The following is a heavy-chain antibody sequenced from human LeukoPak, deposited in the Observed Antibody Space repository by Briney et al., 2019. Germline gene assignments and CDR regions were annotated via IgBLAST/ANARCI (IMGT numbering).Heavy chain of an antibody. V-gene: IGHV3-30*18. Sequence: GGSLRLSCAASGFTFSSYGMHWVRQAPGKGLEWVAVISYDGSNKYYADSVKGRFTIFRDNSKNTLYLQMNSLRAEDTAVYYCAKAGSWYGRAIDYWGQGTLVTVSS. CDR1: GFTFSSYG. J-gene: IGHJ4*02. CDR3: AKAGSWYGRAIDY. CDR2: ISYDGSNK. D-gene: IGHD6-13*01.